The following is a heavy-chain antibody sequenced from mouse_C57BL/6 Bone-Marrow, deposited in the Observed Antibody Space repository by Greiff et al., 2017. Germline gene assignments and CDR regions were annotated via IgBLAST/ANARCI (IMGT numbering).Heavy chain of an antibody. J-gene: IGHJ4*01. CDR3: ARYYAMDY. V-gene: IGHV1-55*01. D-gene: IGHD1-1*01. CDR2: IYPGSGRT. CDR1: GYTFTSYW. Sequence: VQLQQPGAGLVKPGASVKMSCKASGYTFTSYWITWVKQRPGKGLEWIGDIYPGSGRTNYNEKFKSKGTLSGDTAYSTAYLQLSSLTSDDSAVDYCARYYAMDYWGQGTSVTVSS.